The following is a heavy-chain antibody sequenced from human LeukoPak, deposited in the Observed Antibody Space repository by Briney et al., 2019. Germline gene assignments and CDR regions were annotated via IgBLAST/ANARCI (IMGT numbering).Heavy chain of an antibody. V-gene: IGHV3-15*01. Sequence: PGGSLRLSCAASGFTFSNAWMSWVRQAPGKGLEWVGRIKSKTDGGTTDYAAPVKGRFTISRDDSKNTLYLQMNGLKTEDTAVYYCTTTSLMVDADAFDIWGQGTMVTVSS. J-gene: IGHJ3*02. D-gene: IGHD2-8*01. CDR2: IKSKTDGGTT. CDR3: TTTSLMVDADAFDI. CDR1: GFTFSNAW.